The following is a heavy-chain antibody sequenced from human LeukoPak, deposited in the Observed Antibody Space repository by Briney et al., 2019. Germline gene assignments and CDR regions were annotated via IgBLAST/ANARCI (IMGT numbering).Heavy chain of an antibody. CDR2: INHSGST. Sequence: GSLRLSCAASGFTFSSYGMSWVRQPPGKGLGWIGEINHSGSTNYNPSLKSRVTISVDTSKNQFSLKLSSVTAADTAVYYCAGKYYYGSSAFDIWGQGTMVTVSS. CDR3: AGKYYYGSSAFDI. CDR1: GFTFSSYG. J-gene: IGHJ3*02. V-gene: IGHV4-34*08. D-gene: IGHD3-10*01.